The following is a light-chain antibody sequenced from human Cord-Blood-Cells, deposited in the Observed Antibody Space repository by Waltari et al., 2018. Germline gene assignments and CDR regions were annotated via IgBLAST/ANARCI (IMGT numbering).Light chain of an antibody. CDR3: QQYYSTPYT. CDR2: CAS. CDR1: QSVLYSSNNKNY. Sequence: DIVMTQSPDSLAVSLGERATINCKSSQSVLYSSNNKNYLAGYQQKPGQPPKLLIYCASTRESGVPDRFSGSGSGTDFTLTIISLQAEDVAVYYCQQYYSTPYTFGQGTKLEIK. V-gene: IGKV4-1*01. J-gene: IGKJ2*01.